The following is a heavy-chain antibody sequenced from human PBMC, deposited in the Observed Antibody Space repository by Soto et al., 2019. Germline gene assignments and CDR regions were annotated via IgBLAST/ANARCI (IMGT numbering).Heavy chain of an antibody. V-gene: IGHV1-18*01. CDR2: ISPYSGNT. CDR3: AIVDNYDIPTPRRV. D-gene: IGHD3-9*01. J-gene: IGHJ6*02. Sequence: QVRLVQSGDEVRKPGSSVKVSCKASGYIFVNYGIAWVRQAPGQGLEWMGRISPYSGNTHYASKVQGRLTMTTDTCSSRAFMALGMLTSGVTAVYYCAIVDNYDIPTPRRVWGQGTTVNV. CDR1: GYIFVNYG.